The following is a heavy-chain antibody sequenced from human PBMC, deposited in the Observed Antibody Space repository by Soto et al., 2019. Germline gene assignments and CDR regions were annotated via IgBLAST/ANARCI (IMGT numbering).Heavy chain of an antibody. CDR3: AKDRGSTTYYYYYGMDF. J-gene: IGHJ6*02. V-gene: IGHV3-30*18. CDR1: GFTFSSYG. Sequence: GGSLRLSCAASGFTFSSYGMHWVRQAPGKGLEWVAVISYDGSNKYYADSVKGRFTISRDNSKNTLYLQMNSLRAEDTAVYYCAKDRGSTTYYYYYGMDFWGQGTTVTVSS. CDR2: ISYDGSNK. D-gene: IGHD2-2*01.